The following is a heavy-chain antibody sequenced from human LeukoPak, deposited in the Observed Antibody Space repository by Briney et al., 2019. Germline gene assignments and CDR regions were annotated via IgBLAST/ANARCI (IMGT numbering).Heavy chain of an antibody. CDR2: INHSGST. J-gene: IGHJ4*02. CDR1: GGSISSSSYY. V-gene: IGHV4-39*07. Sequence: SETLSLTCTVSGGSISSSSYYWSWIRPPPGKGLEWIGEINHSGSTNYNPSLKSRVTISVDTSKNQFSLKLSSVTAADTAVYYCARLPFYDSSGYWGQGTLVTVSS. CDR3: ARLPFYDSSGY. D-gene: IGHD3-22*01.